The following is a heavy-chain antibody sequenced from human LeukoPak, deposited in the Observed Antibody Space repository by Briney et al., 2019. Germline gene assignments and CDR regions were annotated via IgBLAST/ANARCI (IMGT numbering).Heavy chain of an antibody. D-gene: IGHD6-6*01. CDR1: GFTFSSFA. V-gene: IGHV3-23*01. Sequence: GGSLRLSCAASGFTFSSFALSWVRQAPGKGLEWVSAISGSGGSTYYADSVKGRFAISRDSSKNILYLQMNSLRAEDTAVYYCARDGGEYSSSSFDYWGQGTLVTVSS. CDR3: ARDGGEYSSSSFDY. J-gene: IGHJ4*02. CDR2: ISGSGGST.